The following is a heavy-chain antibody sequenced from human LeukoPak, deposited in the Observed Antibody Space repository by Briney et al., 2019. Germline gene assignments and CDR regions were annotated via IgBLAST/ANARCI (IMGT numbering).Heavy chain of an antibody. CDR2: INAGNGNT. Sequence: GASVKVSCKASGYTFTSYAMHWVRQAPGQRLEWMGWINAGNGNTKYSQKFQGRVTITRDTSASTAYMELNSLRSEDTAVYYCARGLGCQLLADEHYVLLWFGELFPHDAFDIWGQGTMVTVSS. V-gene: IGHV1-3*01. CDR1: GYTFTSYA. D-gene: IGHD3-10*01. CDR3: ARGLGCQLLADEHYVLLWFGELFPHDAFDI. J-gene: IGHJ3*02.